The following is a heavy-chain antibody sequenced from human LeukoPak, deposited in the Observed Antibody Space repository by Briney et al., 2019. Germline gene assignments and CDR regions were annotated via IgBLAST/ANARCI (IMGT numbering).Heavy chain of an antibody. D-gene: IGHD6-19*01. V-gene: IGHV3-30-3*01. Sequence: QPGRSLRLSCAASGFTFSSYAMHWVRQAPGKGLEWVAVISYDGSNKYYADPVKGRFTISRDNSKNTLYLQMNSLRAEDTAVYYCARDIGEAGVESLDYWGQGTLVTVSS. J-gene: IGHJ4*02. CDR3: ARDIGEAGVESLDY. CDR2: ISYDGSNK. CDR1: GFTFSSYA.